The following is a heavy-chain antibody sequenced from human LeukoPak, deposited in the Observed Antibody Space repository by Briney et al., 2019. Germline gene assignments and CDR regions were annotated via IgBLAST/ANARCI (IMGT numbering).Heavy chain of an antibody. CDR2: ISPNTGAT. Sequence: ASVRVSCKPSGYTFTGYYIHWVRQAPGQRLEWLGWISPNTGATIFAHKFQDRVSMTRDTSIDTAYLELTSLTADDTALYYCARDRVGSGWPRPFYFEFWGQGTLVTVSS. V-gene: IGHV1-2*02. CDR3: ARDRVGSGWPRPFYFEF. D-gene: IGHD6-19*01. CDR1: GYTFTGYY. J-gene: IGHJ4*02.